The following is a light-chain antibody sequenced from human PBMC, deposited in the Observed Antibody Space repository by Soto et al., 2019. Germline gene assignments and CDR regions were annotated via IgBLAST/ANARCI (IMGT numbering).Light chain of an antibody. V-gene: IGKV1-5*01. CDR2: YAS. Sequence: DIQMTQSPSTLSASVGDTVTITCRASQSLIDWLAWYQQKPGKAPKLLIYYASSLEGGVPSRFRGSGSGTEYTLTIRSLQPDDFATYYCQQYNTSPYTFGQGTKLEIK. CDR3: QQYNTSPYT. J-gene: IGKJ2*01. CDR1: QSLIDW.